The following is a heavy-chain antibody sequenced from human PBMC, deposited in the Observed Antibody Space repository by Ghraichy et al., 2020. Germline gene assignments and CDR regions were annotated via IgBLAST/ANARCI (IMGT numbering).Heavy chain of an antibody. CDR1: GFTVSSNY. D-gene: IGHD6-19*01. J-gene: IGHJ4*02. CDR2: IYSGGTT. V-gene: IGHV3-53*01. Sequence: GGSLRLSCAASGFTVSSNYMSWVRQAPGKGLEWVSIIYSGGTTFDADSVKGRFTIYRDNSKNTVYHQMNSLRAEDTAVYHCARTPSTVAGFDYWGQGTLVTVSP. CDR3: ARTPSTVAGFDY.